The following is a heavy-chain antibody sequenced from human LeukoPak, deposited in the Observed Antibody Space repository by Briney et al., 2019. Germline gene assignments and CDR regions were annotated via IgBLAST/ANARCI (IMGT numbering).Heavy chain of an antibody. Sequence: GGSLRLSCAASGFIFDDYAMHWVRQAPGKGLEWVSGINWNSGTIGYADSVKGRFAISRDNAKNSLYLQMDSLRADDMAFYYCARDRFRYCSGAYCSHFEFWGQGTLVSVSS. V-gene: IGHV3-9*03. CDR1: GFIFDDYA. CDR3: ARDRFRYCSGAYCSHFEF. CDR2: INWNSGTI. J-gene: IGHJ4*02. D-gene: IGHD2-15*01.